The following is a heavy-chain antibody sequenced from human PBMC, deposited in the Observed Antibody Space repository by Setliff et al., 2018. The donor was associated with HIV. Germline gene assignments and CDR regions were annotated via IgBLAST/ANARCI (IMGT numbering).Heavy chain of an antibody. V-gene: IGHV3-23*01. Sequence: GGSLRLSCAASGFTFSNYVINWVRQAPGKGLEWISGISGSGVNTYYADSVKGRFTISRDNSKNTVYLQMNSLRAEDTAVYYCARGSGYDKGAYHYYYGMDVWGQGTTVTVSS. D-gene: IGHD5-12*01. CDR1: GFTFSNYV. CDR2: ISGSGVNT. J-gene: IGHJ6*02. CDR3: ARGSGYDKGAYHYYYGMDV.